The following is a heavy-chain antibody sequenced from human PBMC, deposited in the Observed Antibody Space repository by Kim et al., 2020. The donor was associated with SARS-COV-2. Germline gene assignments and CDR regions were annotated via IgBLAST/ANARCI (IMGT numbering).Heavy chain of an antibody. CDR2: IRKKANSYTT. CDR1: GFTFSDHY. CDR3: ARVYSNTYSLDHIDH. Sequence: GGSLRLSCAASGFTFSDHYMDWVRQAPGKGLEWVGRIRKKANSYTTEYAATVKGRVTISRDDSENSLYMQMNSLNTEDTAVYYSARVYSNTYSLDHIDHWGQGTLVTVSS. D-gene: IGHD2-2*01. J-gene: IGHJ4*02. V-gene: IGHV3-72*01.